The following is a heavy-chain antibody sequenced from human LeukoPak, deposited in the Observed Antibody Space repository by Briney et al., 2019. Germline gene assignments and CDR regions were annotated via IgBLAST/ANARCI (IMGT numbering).Heavy chain of an antibody. CDR1: GLTCTRCG. Sequence: GGSLRLSCATSGLTCTRCGLAWVRQAPGKGLEWVAYIRKDGSDEHYADSVMGRFSISRDNFKNTLYLQMDSLRREDTAVYYCMEEFAGTLGYWGQGTLVTVSS. D-gene: IGHD6-13*01. CDR3: MEEFAGTLGY. CDR2: IRKDGSDE. V-gene: IGHV3-30*02. J-gene: IGHJ4*02.